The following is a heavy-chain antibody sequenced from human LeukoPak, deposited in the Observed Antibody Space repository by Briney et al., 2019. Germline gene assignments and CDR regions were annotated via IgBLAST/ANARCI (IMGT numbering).Heavy chain of an antibody. D-gene: IGHD4-17*01. CDR2: IYYSGST. CDR3: ARRGYGDYFHAFDI. Sequence: PSETLSLTCTVSGGSIISYYWSWIRQPPGKGLEWIGYIYYSGSTNYNPSLKSRVTISVDTSKNQSSLKLSSVTAADTAVYYCARRGYGDYFHAFDIWGQGTMVTVSS. CDR1: GGSIISYY. J-gene: IGHJ3*02. V-gene: IGHV4-59*08.